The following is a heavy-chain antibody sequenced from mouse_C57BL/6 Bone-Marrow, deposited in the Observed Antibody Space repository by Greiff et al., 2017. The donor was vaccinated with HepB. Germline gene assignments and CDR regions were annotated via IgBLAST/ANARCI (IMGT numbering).Heavy chain of an antibody. Sequence: VQLQESGPGLVAPSQSLSITCTVSGFSLTSYGVSWVRQPPGKGLEWLGVIWGDGSTNYHSALISRLSISKDNSKSQVFLKLNSLQTDDTATYYCAKEGITTVVAPFAYWGQGTLVTVSA. CDR1: GFSLTSYG. J-gene: IGHJ3*01. CDR3: AKEGITTVVAPFAY. D-gene: IGHD1-1*01. CDR2: IWGDGST. V-gene: IGHV2-3*01.